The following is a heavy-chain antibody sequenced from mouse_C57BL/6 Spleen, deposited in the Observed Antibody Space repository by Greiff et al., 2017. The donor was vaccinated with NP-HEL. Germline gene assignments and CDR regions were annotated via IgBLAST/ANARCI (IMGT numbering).Heavy chain of an antibody. V-gene: IGHV1-64*01. CDR1: GYTFTSYW. CDR3: ARNPLDYYAMDY. J-gene: IGHJ4*01. Sequence: QVQLQQPGAELVKPGASVKLSCKASGYTFTSYWMHWVKQRPGQGLEWIGMIHPNSGSTNYNEKFKSKATLTVDKSSSTAYMQLSSLTSEDSAVYYCARNPLDYYAMDYWGQGTSVTVSS. CDR2: IHPNSGST.